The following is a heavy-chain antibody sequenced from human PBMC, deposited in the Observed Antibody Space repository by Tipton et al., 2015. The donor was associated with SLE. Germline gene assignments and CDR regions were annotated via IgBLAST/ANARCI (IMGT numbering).Heavy chain of an antibody. CDR3: ARQTPSGWYRVTSYWYFDL. CDR2: IYTSGST. D-gene: IGHD6-19*01. J-gene: IGHJ2*01. CDR1: GGSFSGYY. V-gene: IGHV4-4*09. Sequence: TLSLTCAVYGGSFSGYYWSWIRQPPGKGLEWIGYIYTSGSTNYNPSLKSRVTVSVDTSKNQFSLKLSSVTAADTAVYYCARQTPSGWYRVTSYWYFDLWGRGTLVTVSS.